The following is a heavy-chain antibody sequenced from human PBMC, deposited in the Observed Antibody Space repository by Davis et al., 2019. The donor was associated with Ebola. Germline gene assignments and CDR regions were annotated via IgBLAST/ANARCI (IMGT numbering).Heavy chain of an antibody. J-gene: IGHJ5*01. D-gene: IGHD3-9*01. Sequence: GGSLRLSCAASGFTFSSYWMSWVRQAPGKGLEWVANIKQDGSEKYYVDSVKGRFTISRDNAKNSLYLQMNSLRAEDTAVYYCARVNAVTGYSRFDSWGQGTLVTVSS. CDR3: ARVNAVTGYSRFDS. V-gene: IGHV3-7*03. CDR2: IKQDGSEK. CDR1: GFTFSSYW.